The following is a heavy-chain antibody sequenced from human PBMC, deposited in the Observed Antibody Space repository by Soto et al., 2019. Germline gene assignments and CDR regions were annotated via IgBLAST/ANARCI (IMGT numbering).Heavy chain of an antibody. Sequence: QVQLVQSGAEVKKPGASVKVSCKASGYTFTSYDINWVRQATGQGLEWMGWMNPNSGNTGYAQKFQGRVTMTRNTSISTAYMALSSLRSEDTAVYYCARGSCSGGSGYPGWFDPWGQGPLVTVSS. J-gene: IGHJ5*02. D-gene: IGHD2-15*01. CDR3: ARGSCSGGSGYPGWFDP. CDR2: MNPNSGNT. V-gene: IGHV1-8*01. CDR1: GYTFTSYD.